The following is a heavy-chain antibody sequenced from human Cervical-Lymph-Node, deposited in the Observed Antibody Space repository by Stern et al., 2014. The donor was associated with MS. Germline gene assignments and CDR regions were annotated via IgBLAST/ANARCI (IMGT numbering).Heavy chain of an antibody. Sequence: QVQLQESGPGLVKPSQTLSLSCTVSGAPVNSGGYYWTWISQVPGKGLEWIGYIHHRGAPFYNPPLKSRVTISVDASENQVSLMLSSVTAADTAVYYCAAIGPLMEGAAFDIWGQGTLVTVSS. CDR3: AAIGPLMEGAAFDI. CDR2: IHHRGAP. CDR1: GAPVNSGGYY. D-gene: IGHD3-16*01. J-gene: IGHJ3*02. V-gene: IGHV4-31*03.